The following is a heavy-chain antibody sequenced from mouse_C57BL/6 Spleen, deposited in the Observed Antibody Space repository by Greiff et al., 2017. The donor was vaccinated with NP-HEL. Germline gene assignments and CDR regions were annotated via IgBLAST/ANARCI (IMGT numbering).Heavy chain of an antibody. CDR3: TTVRSSYAMDY. V-gene: IGHV14-4*01. CDR1: GFNIKDDY. J-gene: IGHJ4*01. CDR2: IDPENGDT. D-gene: IGHD1-1*01. Sequence: EVQLQQSGAELVRPGASVKLSCTASGFNIKDDYMHWVKQRPEQGLEWIGWIDPENGDTEYASKFQGKATITADTSSNTAYLQLSSLTSEDTAVYYCTTVRSSYAMDYWGQGTSVTVSS.